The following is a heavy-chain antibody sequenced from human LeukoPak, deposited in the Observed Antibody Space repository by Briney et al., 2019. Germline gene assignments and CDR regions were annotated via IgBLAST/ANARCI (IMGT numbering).Heavy chain of an antibody. CDR2: IYPGDSDT. J-gene: IGHJ4*02. Sequence: GESLMFSCKGSGYSFTSYWIGWVRQMPGKGLGWMGIIYPGDSDTRYSPSFQGQVTISADKSISTAYLQWSSLKASDTAMYYCARPRYYYGLGSHPHYFDDSERETLVTVSS. CDR1: GYSFTSYW. D-gene: IGHD3-10*01. V-gene: IGHV5-51*01. CDR3: ARPRYYYGLGSHPHYFDD.